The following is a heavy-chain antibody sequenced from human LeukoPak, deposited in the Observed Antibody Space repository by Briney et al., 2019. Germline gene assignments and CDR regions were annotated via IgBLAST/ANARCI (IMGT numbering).Heavy chain of an antibody. V-gene: IGHV4-39*01. CDR2: IYYSGST. D-gene: IGHD3-22*01. CDR3: ARSGYDSSGYYYLGWYFDL. Sequence: PSETLSLTCTVSGGSISSSSYYWGWIRQPPGKGLEWIGSIYYSGSTYYNPSLKSRVTISVDTSKNQFSLKLSSVTAADTAVYYCARSGYDSSGYYYLGWYFDLWGRGTLVTVSS. J-gene: IGHJ2*01. CDR1: GGSISSSSYY.